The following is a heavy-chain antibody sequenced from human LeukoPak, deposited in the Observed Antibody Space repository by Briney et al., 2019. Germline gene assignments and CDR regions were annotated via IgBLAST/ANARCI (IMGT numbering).Heavy chain of an antibody. CDR2: ISYDGSNK. CDR3: ANSNLPVAAAGTSAFDY. D-gene: IGHD6-13*01. CDR1: GFTFSSYG. V-gene: IGHV3-30*18. J-gene: IGHJ4*02. Sequence: GGSLRLSCAASGFTFSSYGMHWVRQAPGKGLEWVAVISYDGSNKYYADSVKGRFTIYRDNSKNTLYLQMNSLRAEGTAVYYCANSNLPVAAAGTSAFDYWGQGTLVTVSS.